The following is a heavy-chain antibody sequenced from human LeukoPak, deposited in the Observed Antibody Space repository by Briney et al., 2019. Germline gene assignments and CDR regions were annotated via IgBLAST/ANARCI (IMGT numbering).Heavy chain of an antibody. CDR1: GFSFSSYS. V-gene: IGHV3-48*02. CDR2: ITSSGSRI. J-gene: IGHJ4*02. Sequence: QPGGSLRLSCAASGFSFSSYSVNWVRQAPGKGLEWVSYITSSGSRIYYADSVKGRFTISRDNGKNSLYLQMNSLRDEDTAVYYCVRDPEALDYWGQGTPVTVSS. CDR3: VRDPEALDY.